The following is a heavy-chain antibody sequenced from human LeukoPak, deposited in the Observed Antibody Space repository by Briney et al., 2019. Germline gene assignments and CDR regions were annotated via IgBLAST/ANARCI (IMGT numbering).Heavy chain of an antibody. J-gene: IGHJ4*02. Sequence: SETLSLTCTVSGGSVSSGTYYWSWIRQTPGKELEWIGYIYYGGSTNYNPSLKSRVTISVDTSEDQFSLKLSSVTAADTAVYYCARVLIAVAGFDYWGQGTLVTVSS. CDR2: IYYGGST. D-gene: IGHD6-19*01. CDR3: ARVLIAVAGFDY. CDR1: GGSVSSGTYY. V-gene: IGHV4-61*01.